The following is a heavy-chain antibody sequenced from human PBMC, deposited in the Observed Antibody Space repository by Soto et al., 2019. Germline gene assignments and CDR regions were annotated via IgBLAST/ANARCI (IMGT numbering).Heavy chain of an antibody. V-gene: IGHV3-74*01. Sequence: EVQLVESGGGLVQTGGSLRLSCVVSGITFSTYRMHGVRPAPGKGLVWVSHMKSDGTVTHYTDSVRGRFIISRDNAKHMWFLQINSLVAEDKAVYDCARENYDFWSGYYLDYWGQGTLVTVST. CDR2: MKSDGTVT. CDR3: ARENYDFWSGYYLDY. D-gene: IGHD3-3*01. CDR1: GITFSTYR. J-gene: IGHJ4*02.